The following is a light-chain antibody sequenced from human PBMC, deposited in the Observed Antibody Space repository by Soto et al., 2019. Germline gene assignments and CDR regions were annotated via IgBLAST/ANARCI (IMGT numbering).Light chain of an antibody. J-gene: IGLJ2*01. CDR1: SSDVGGYNY. CDR3: NSYTTSSTLV. CDR2: EVT. V-gene: IGLV2-14*01. Sequence: QSVLTQPASVSGSPGQSITISCTGTSSDVGGYNYVSWYQQHPGKAPKLMIYEVTNRPSGISDRFSASKSGNTASLTISGLQAEVEADYYCNSYTTSSTLVFGGGTKLTVL.